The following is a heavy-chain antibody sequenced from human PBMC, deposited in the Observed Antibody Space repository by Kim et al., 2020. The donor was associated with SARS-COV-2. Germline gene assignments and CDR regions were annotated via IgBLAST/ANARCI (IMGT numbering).Heavy chain of an antibody. Sequence: SQTLSLTCAISGDSVSSNSAAWNWIRQSPSRGLEWLGRTYYRSKWYNDYAVSVKSRITINPDTSKNQFSLQLNSVTPEDTAVYYCARTHYYDSSGYYYGMDVWGQGTTVTVSS. CDR3: ARTHYYDSSGYYYGMDV. CDR1: GDSVSSNSAA. D-gene: IGHD3-22*01. CDR2: TYYRSKWYN. J-gene: IGHJ6*02. V-gene: IGHV6-1*01.